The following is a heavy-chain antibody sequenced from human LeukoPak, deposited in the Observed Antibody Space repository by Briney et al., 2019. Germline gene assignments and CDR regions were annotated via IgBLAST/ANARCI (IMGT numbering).Heavy chain of an antibody. J-gene: IGHJ5*01. CDR3: ARRKFGSSSSFDS. D-gene: IGHD6-6*01. CDR1: GYNFFNYC. Sequence: GESLKISCKGSGYNFFNYCIGWVRQMPGKGLEWMGVIWPGDSDDRYSPSFQGQVTISADRSINTAYLQWGSLKTSDTAIYYCARRKFGSSSSFDSWGQGTLVTVSS. CDR2: IWPGDSDD. V-gene: IGHV5-51*01.